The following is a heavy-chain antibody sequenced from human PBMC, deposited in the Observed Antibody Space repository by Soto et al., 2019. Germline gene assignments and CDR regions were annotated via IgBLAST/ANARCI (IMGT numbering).Heavy chain of an antibody. CDR1: GFIFSTYA. Sequence: QVKLVESGGGVVQPGRSLRLSCVTSGFIFSTYAMHWVRQAPGKGLEWVAVMSYDGSNKYYSDSVKGRFTISRDNSKSTLYLQMNSLTIEDTAVYFCARDGLDWGQGTLVTVSS. CDR2: MSYDGSNK. D-gene: IGHD3-22*01. J-gene: IGHJ1*01. CDR3: ARDGLD. V-gene: IGHV3-30-3*01.